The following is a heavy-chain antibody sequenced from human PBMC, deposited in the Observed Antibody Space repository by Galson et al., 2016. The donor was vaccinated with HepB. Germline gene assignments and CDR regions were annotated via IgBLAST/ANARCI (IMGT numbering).Heavy chain of an antibody. CDR1: GYTFTSYG. CDR3: ARDTPGGFVAYAMDV. J-gene: IGHJ6*02. D-gene: IGHD2-21*01. Sequence: SCKASGYTFTSYGISWVRQAPGQGLEWMGWISGYNGDTNYAQMVQGRVTMTTDTSTSTAYMELRSLRSDDTAIYYCARDTPGGFVAYAMDVWGQGTRVTVSS. V-gene: IGHV1-18*01. CDR2: ISGYNGDT.